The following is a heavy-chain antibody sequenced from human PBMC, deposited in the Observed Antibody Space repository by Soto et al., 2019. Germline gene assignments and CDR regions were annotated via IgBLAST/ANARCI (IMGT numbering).Heavy chain of an antibody. CDR1: GGSVNSGDYY. V-gene: IGHV4-30-4*01. Sequence: QVQLQESGPGLLKPSQTLSLSCTVSGGSVNSGDYYWSWIRQPPGKGLEWIGYIYYGGITSTIPSLKSLLTISIDTSKNQFSLKLDSVTAAVTAVYYCARQYGGYEYYFDYWGQGTLVPVSS. CDR2: IYYGGIT. D-gene: IGHD5-12*01. CDR3: ARQYGGYEYYFDY. J-gene: IGHJ4*02.